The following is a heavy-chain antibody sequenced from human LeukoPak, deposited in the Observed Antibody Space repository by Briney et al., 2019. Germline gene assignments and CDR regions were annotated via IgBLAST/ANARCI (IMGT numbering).Heavy chain of an antibody. V-gene: IGHV1-69*13. J-gene: IGHJ4*02. CDR3: ARRNDSSGIDYFDY. D-gene: IGHD6-19*01. Sequence: SVKVSCKASGGTFSSYAISWVRQAPGQGLEWMGGIIPIFGTANYAQKFQGRVTITADESTSTAYMELSSLRSEDTAVYYCARRNDSSGIDYFDYWGQGILVTVSS. CDR1: GGTFSSYA. CDR2: IIPIFGTA.